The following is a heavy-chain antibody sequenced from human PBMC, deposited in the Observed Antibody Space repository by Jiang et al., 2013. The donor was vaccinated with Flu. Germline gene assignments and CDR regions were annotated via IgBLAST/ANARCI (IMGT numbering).Heavy chain of an antibody. CDR1: GYSFTDYY. CDR2: LHPNSGDT. J-gene: IGHJ4*02. D-gene: IGHD2-15*01. CDR3: ARDPDTPVPIDY. Sequence: SVKVSCKTSGYSFTDYYIHWVRQAPGQGLEWMGWLHPNSGDTRYEQKFQGRLTMTRDTSTTTAYMELNRLKPDDTAVYFCARDPDTPVPIDYWGQGTLVTVSS. V-gene: IGHV1-2*02.